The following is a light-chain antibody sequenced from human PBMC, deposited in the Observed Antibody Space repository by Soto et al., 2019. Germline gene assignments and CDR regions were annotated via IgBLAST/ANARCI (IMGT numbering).Light chain of an antibody. CDR2: GTS. Sequence: EIVLTQSPGTLYLSPGERATLSCRASQSVSSNYFAWYQQKPAQAPMLLIHGTSRRATGIPDRFSGSGSGTDFTLTISGLVPEDFSVYYCQQYRSSLSITFGQGTRLEIK. CDR3: QQYRSSLSIT. J-gene: IGKJ5*01. V-gene: IGKV3-20*01. CDR1: QSVSSNY.